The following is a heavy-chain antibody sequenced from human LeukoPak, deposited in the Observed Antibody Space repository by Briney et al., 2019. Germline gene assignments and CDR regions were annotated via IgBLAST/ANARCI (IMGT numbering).Heavy chain of an antibody. CDR1: GFTFSSYG. V-gene: IGHV3-30*02. D-gene: IGHD5-18*01. CDR3: AKERDTAMVTIDY. Sequence: GGSLRLSCAASGFTFSSYGMHWVRQAPGKGLEWVAFIRYDGSNKYYADSVKGRFTISRDNSKNTLYLQMNSLRAEDTAVYYCAKERDTAMVTIDYWSQGTLVTVSS. CDR2: IRYDGSNK. J-gene: IGHJ4*02.